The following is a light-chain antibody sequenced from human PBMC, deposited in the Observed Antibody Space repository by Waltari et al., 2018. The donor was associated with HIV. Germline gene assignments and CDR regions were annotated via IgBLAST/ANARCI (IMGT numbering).Light chain of an antibody. Sequence: QSVLTQPPSTSGTPGQSVTITCSGSSSNIGSNFVYRYQQVPGTAPKLLISSNSRRPSGAPDRFSGSKSGTSASLARSGVRADDEADYYCAAWDDSLSGGVFGGGTKLTVL. CDR2: SNS. CDR3: AAWDDSLSGGV. J-gene: IGLJ2*01. CDR1: SSNIGSNF. V-gene: IGLV1-47*02.